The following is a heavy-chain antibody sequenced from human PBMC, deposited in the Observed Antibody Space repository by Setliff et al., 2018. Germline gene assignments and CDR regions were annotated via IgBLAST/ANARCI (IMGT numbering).Heavy chain of an antibody. Sequence: PGGSLRLSCAASGFTFSSYEMNWVRQAPGKGLEWVSYISSSGSTIYYADSVKGRFTISRDNAKNSLYLQMNSLRAEDTAVYYCARDPVPPWRWFGESSLGYWGQGTLVTVSS. J-gene: IGHJ4*02. CDR2: ISSSGSTI. CDR3: ARDPVPPWRWFGESSLGY. V-gene: IGHV3-48*03. D-gene: IGHD3-10*01. CDR1: GFTFSSYE.